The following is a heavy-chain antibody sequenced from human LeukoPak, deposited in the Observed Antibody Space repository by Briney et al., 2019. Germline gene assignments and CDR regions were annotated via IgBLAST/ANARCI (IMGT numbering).Heavy chain of an antibody. D-gene: IGHD4-17*01. CDR2: IYHSGST. CDR1: GGSISSSNW. V-gene: IGHV4-4*02. Sequence: SETLSLTCAVSGGSISSSNWWSWVRQPPGKGLEWIGEIYHSGSTNYNPSLKSRVTISVDKSKNQFSLKLSSVTAADTAMYYCAREGADYGAFDIWGQGTMVTVSS. J-gene: IGHJ3*02. CDR3: AREGADYGAFDI.